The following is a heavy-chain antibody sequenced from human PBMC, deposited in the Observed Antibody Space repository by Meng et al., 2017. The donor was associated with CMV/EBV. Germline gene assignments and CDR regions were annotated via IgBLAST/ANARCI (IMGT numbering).Heavy chain of an antibody. CDR2: ISSSGSTI. J-gene: IGHJ4*02. CDR1: GFTFSDYY. CDR3: ARDGGGATLPFDY. V-gene: IGHV3-11*04. D-gene: IGHD1-26*01. Sequence: GESLKISCAASGFTFSDYYMSWIRQAPGKGLEWVSYISSSGSTIYYADSVKGRFTISRDNAKNSLYLQMNSLRAEDTAVYYCARDGGGATLPFDYWGQGTLVTVSS.